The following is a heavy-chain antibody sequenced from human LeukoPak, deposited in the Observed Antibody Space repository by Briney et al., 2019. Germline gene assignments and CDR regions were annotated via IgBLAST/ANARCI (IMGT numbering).Heavy chain of an antibody. V-gene: IGHV1-18*01. CDR1: GYTFTSYG. CDR2: ISAYNGNT. Sequence: GASVKVSCKASGYTFTSYGISWVRQAPGQGLEWMGWISAYNGNTNYAQKLQGRVTMTTDTSTSTAYMELRSLRSDDTAVYYCAGGHLISIAAAGYEDYWGQGTLVTVSS. D-gene: IGHD6-13*01. CDR3: AGGHLISIAAAGYEDY. J-gene: IGHJ4*02.